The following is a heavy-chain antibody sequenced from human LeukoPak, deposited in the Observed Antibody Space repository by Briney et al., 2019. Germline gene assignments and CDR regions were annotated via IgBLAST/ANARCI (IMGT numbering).Heavy chain of an antibody. Sequence: GGSLRLSCAASGFTFSSYAMHWVRQAPGKGLEWVAVISYDGSNKYYADSVKGRFTISRDNSKNTLYLQMNSLRAEDTAVYYCATLRGSTRHDYWGQGTLVTVSS. CDR2: ISYDGSNK. CDR3: ATLRGSTRHDY. D-gene: IGHD3-16*01. CDR1: GFTFSSYA. J-gene: IGHJ4*02. V-gene: IGHV3-30-3*01.